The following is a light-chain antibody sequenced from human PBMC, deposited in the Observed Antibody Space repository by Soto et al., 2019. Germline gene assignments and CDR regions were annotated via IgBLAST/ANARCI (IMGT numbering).Light chain of an antibody. J-gene: IGLJ3*02. CDR1: PGDVGGYTY. V-gene: IGLV2-14*01. Sequence: QSALTHSASVSGSPGQSLPISCTGTPGDVGGYTYVSGYQPHPGKAPKLLIYDVSNRPAGVSTRFSGSKSGTTATLTISGLQAEDEADYSCSSYTSTNSWVFGGGTKLTVL. CDR2: DVS. CDR3: SSYTSTNSWV.